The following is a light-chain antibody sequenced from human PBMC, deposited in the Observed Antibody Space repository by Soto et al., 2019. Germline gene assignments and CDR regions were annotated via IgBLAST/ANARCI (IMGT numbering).Light chain of an antibody. CDR3: CSYASSSSYV. Sequence: QSLLTQPASVSGSPGQSITISCSGTTSDVGGYNLVSWYQQHTAKAPKLLIYEGTQRPSGVSSRFSGSKSGNTASLTISGLQAEDEADYYCCSYASSSSYVVGIGTKVTVL. V-gene: IGLV2-23*01. J-gene: IGLJ1*01. CDR1: TSDVGGYNL. CDR2: EGT.